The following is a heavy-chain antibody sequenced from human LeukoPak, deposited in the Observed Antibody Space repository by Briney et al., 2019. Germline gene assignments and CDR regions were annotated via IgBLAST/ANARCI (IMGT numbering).Heavy chain of an antibody. CDR3: AKDLDDSSGYDWFDP. J-gene: IGHJ5*02. Sequence: GGSLRLSCAASGFTFSSYWVHWVRQAPGKGLVWVSRINSDGSSTSYADSVKGRFTISRDNSKNTLYLQMNSLRAEDTAVYYCAKDLDDSSGYDWFDPWGQGTLVTVSS. D-gene: IGHD3-22*01. CDR2: INSDGSST. V-gene: IGHV3-74*01. CDR1: GFTFSSYW.